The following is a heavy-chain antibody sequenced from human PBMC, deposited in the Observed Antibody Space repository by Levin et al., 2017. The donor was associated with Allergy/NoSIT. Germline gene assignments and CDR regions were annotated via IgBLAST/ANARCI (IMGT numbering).Heavy chain of an antibody. Sequence: SVKVSCKASGGTFSSYAISWVRQAPGQGLEWMGGIIPIFGTANYAQKFQGRVTITADESTSTAYMELSSLRSEDTAVYYCASTYYYDSSGYYYPDYWGQGTLVTVSS. CDR3: ASTYYYDSSGYYYPDY. CDR1: GGTFSSYA. V-gene: IGHV1-69*13. CDR2: IIPIFGTA. D-gene: IGHD3-22*01. J-gene: IGHJ4*02.